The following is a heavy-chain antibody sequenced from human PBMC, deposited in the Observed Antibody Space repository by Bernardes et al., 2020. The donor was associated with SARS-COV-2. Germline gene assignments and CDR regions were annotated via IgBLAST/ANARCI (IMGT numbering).Heavy chain of an antibody. D-gene: IGHD2-21*01. CDR1: GFTFNNYD. V-gene: IGHV3-30*18. J-gene: IGHJ6*02. CDR3: AKFRFKNSFRNYYYFGMDV. Sequence: GGSLRLSCVASGFTFNNYDVTWVRQAPEKGLEWVASISSDGSGRNYGDSVKGRSTVSRDNSENTLYLQMESLRPEDTAVYYCAKFRFKNSFRNYYYFGMDVWGQGTTVTVSS. CDR2: ISSDGSGR.